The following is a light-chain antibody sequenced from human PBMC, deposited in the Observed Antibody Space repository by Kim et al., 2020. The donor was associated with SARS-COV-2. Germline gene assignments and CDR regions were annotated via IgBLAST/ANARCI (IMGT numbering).Light chain of an antibody. CDR1: GGSIASNC. V-gene: IGLV6-57*03. Sequence: TVPMSWTQSGGSIASNCVQWYQQRPGSAPATVIYEDDQRPSGDPDRFSGSIDSSSNSASLTISGLKTEDEADYCCQSYVSSNLCVVFGGGTQLTVL. CDR2: EDD. CDR3: QSYVSSNLCVV. J-gene: IGLJ2*01.